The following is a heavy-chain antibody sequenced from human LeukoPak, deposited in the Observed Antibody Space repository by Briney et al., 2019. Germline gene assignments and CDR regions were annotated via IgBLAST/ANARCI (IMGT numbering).Heavy chain of an antibody. Sequence: SVKVSCKPSGGTFSTYAISWVRQAPGQGLEWMGGIIPILGTAKYAKKFQGRVTITADEFTSTAYMELSSLSSEDTAVYYCATHSSDSSGYYYYWGQGTLVTVSS. CDR3: ATHSSDSSGYYYY. CDR1: GGTFSTYA. J-gene: IGHJ4*02. CDR2: IIPILGTA. D-gene: IGHD3-22*01. V-gene: IGHV1-69*01.